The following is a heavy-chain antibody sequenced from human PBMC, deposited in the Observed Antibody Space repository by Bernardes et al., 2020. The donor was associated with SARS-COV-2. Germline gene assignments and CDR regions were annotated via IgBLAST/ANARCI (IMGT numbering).Heavy chain of an antibody. V-gene: IGHV3-66*02. J-gene: IGHJ6*02. D-gene: IGHD6-19*01. CDR2: IYSGGGT. CDR3: ARVMGSSSSYGMDV. Sequence: GGSLSLSCAASGFTVRSDHMSWVRQAPGKGLECVSVIYSGGGTYYADSVKGRFTISRDNSKNTLYVQMNSLRAEDTAIYYCARVMGSSSSYGMDVWGQGTTVTVSS. CDR1: GFTVRSDH.